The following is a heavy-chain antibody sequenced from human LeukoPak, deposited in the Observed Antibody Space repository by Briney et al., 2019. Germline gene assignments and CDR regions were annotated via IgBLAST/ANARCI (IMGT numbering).Heavy chain of an antibody. D-gene: IGHD1-26*01. V-gene: IGHV4-39*01. Sequence: SETLPLICTVSGGPDSSSSAYWGWIRQPPGKGLEWIGSIYYSGSTYYNASLKSRVTISVDTAKNQFSLKLSSVTAADTAVYYCARQGGGTSFTGPTDYWGQGTLVTVSS. CDR1: GGPDSSSSAY. CDR3: ARQGGGTSFTGPTDY. J-gene: IGHJ4*02. CDR2: IYYSGST.